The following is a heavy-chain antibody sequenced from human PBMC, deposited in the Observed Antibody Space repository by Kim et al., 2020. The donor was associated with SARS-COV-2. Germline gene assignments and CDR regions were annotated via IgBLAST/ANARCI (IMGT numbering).Heavy chain of an antibody. CDR2: INPNNGGT. CDR1: GYTFTGYY. Sequence: ASVKVSCKTSGYTFTGYYMHWVRQAPGQGLEWMGRINPNNGGTNYAQKLQGRVTMTRDTSISTAYMELSSLRSDDTAVYYCARVPIVVPTGDFDYWGQGTLVTVSS. D-gene: IGHD1-26*01. CDR3: ARVPIVVPTGDFDY. V-gene: IGHV1-2*06. J-gene: IGHJ4*02.